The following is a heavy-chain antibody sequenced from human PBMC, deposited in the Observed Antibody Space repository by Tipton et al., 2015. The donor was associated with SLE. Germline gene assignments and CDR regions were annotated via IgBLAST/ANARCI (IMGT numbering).Heavy chain of an antibody. CDR1: GGSISSYY. V-gene: IGHV4-59*08. CDR2: IYYSGST. J-gene: IGHJ5*02. CDR3: ARVYYDILTDHGGNWFDP. Sequence: TLSLTCTVSGGSISSYYWSWIRQPPGKGLEWIGYIYYSGSTNYNPSLKSRVTISVDTSKNQFSLKLSSVTAADTAVYYCARVYYDILTDHGGNWFDPWGQGTLVTVSS. D-gene: IGHD3-9*01.